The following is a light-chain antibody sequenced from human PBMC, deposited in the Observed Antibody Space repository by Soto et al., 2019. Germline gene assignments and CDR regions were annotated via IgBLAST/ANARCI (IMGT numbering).Light chain of an antibody. V-gene: IGKV3D-11*02. CDR1: QSVISN. Sequence: EIVLTQSPGTLSLSPGERATLSCRASQSVISNLAWYRQTPGQAPRLLIYGASPRETGVPAPFSGSGAGTGCTLTISSLEHEDVAVDYCQQRRSWQVTFGQGTRLEIK. J-gene: IGKJ5*01. CDR2: GAS. CDR3: QQRRSWQVT.